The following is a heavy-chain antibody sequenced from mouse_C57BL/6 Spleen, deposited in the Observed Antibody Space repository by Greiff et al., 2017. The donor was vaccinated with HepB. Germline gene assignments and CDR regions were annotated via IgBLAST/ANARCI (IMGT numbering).Heavy chain of an antibody. J-gene: IGHJ1*03. CDR1: GFSLTSYG. CDR2: IWSGGST. CDR3: GRKESGSSWYFEV. Sequence: QVQLKESGPGLVQPSPSLSITCTVSGFSLTSYGVHWVRQSPGKGLEWLGVIWSGGSTDYNAAFISRLSISKDNSKSQVSFKMNSLQADDTAIYYCGRKESGSSWYFEVWGTGTTVTVSS. D-gene: IGHD1-1*01. V-gene: IGHV2-2*01.